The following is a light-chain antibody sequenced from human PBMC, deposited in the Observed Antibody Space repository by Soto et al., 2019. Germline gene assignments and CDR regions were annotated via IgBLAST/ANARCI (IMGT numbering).Light chain of an antibody. J-gene: IGLJ3*02. Sequence: SYELTQPPSVSVAPGQTARITCEGNNIGGQSVHWYQLKAGQAPALVVFDDNSRPSGIPDRFSGSNSGNTASLTISRVEAGDEADYFCQVWHRNTAAIVFGRGTKLTAL. V-gene: IGLV3-21*02. CDR3: QVWHRNTAAIV. CDR1: NIGGQS. CDR2: DDN.